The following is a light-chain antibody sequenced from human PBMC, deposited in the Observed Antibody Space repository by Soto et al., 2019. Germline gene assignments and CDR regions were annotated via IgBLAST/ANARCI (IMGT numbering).Light chain of an antibody. V-gene: IGKV1-39*01. CDR2: GAS. CDR1: HPISNY. Sequence: DIPMTQSPSSLSASVGDRVTITCRASHPISNYLNWYQHRPGKAPKLLIYGASTLQSGVPSRFSGSESGTDFTLTITSLQPEDCATYYCQQTYATTITFGQGTRLE. J-gene: IGKJ5*01. CDR3: QQTYATTIT.